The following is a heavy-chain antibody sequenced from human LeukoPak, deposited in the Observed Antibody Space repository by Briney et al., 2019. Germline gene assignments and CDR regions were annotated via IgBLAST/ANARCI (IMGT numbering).Heavy chain of an antibody. Sequence: PSETLSLTCAIYGGSFSGYYWSWIRQPPGKGLEWIGEVNHSGSTNYNPSLKSRVTISVDTSKNQFSLRLSSVTAADTAVYYCAPARVTAVSGWAFDIWGQGTMVTVSS. CDR1: GGSFSGYY. CDR3: APARVTAVSGWAFDI. J-gene: IGHJ3*02. V-gene: IGHV4-34*01. D-gene: IGHD2-21*02. CDR2: VNHSGST.